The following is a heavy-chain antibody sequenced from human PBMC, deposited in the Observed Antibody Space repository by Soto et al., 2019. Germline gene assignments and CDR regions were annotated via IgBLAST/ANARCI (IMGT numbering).Heavy chain of an antibody. CDR3: ARVSYCGGDCYSEYFQH. Sequence: GGSLRLSCAASGFTFSSYSMNWVRQAPGKGLEWVSYISSSSSTIYYADSVKGRFTISGDNAKNSLYLQMNSLRDEDTAVYYCARVSYCGGDCYSEYFQHWGQGTLVTVSS. CDR1: GFTFSSYS. D-gene: IGHD2-21*02. V-gene: IGHV3-48*02. CDR2: ISSSSSTI. J-gene: IGHJ1*01.